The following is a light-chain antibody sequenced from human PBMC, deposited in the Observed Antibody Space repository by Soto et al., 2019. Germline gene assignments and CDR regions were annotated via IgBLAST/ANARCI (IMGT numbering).Light chain of an antibody. J-gene: IGLJ2*01. Sequence: SYELTQPPSVSVAPGKTATITCGGNNIGSKSVQWYQQKPGQAPVVVMYHDRDRPSGIPERFSGSNSGNTATLTISRVEAGDEADYYCQVWDSSSDHVVFGGGTKLTVL. CDR3: QVWDSSSDHVV. V-gene: IGLV3-21*04. CDR2: HDR. CDR1: NIGSKS.